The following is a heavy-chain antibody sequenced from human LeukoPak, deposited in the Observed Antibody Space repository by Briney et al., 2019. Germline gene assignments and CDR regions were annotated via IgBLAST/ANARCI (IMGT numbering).Heavy chain of an antibody. CDR1: GCTFTSYA. J-gene: IGHJ6*03. V-gene: IGHV1-69*13. Sequence: ASVKVSCKASGCTFTSYAISWVRQAPGQGLEWMGGIIPIFGTANYAQKFQGRVTITADESTSTAYMELSSLRSEDTAVYYCARGFGYCSSTSCYIEDYYYYYMDVWGKGTTVTISS. D-gene: IGHD2-2*02. CDR2: IIPIFGTA. CDR3: ARGFGYCSSTSCYIEDYYYYYMDV.